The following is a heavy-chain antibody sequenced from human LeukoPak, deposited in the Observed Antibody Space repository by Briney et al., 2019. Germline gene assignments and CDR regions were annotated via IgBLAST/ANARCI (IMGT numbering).Heavy chain of an antibody. CDR2: IFSSSSYT. CDR3: ARELIAAAGNDY. V-gene: IGHV3-11*06. CDR1: GFTFSDYY. Sequence: GGSLRLSCVAPGFTFSDYYISWIRQALGKGLEWVSYIFSSSSYTNYADSVKGRFTISRDNAKNSLYLQMNSLRAEDTAVYYCARELIAAAGNDYWGQGTLVTVSS. D-gene: IGHD6-13*01. J-gene: IGHJ4*02.